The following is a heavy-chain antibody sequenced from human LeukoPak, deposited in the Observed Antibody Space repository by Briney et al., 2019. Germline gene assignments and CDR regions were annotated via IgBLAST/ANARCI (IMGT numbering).Heavy chain of an antibody. D-gene: IGHD1-26*01. Sequence: GGSLRLSCAASGFTFSTYAMNWVRQAPGKGLEWVSYISSSSSTIYYADSVKGRFTISRDNAKNSLYLQMNSLRDEDTAVYYCARSYSGSYGSFDYWGQGTLVTVSS. J-gene: IGHJ4*02. CDR3: ARSYSGSYGSFDY. CDR1: GFTFSTYA. V-gene: IGHV3-48*02. CDR2: ISSSSSTI.